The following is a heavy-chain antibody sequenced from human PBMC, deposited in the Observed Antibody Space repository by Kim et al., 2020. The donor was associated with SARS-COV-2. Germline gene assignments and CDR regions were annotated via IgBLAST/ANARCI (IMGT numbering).Heavy chain of an antibody. J-gene: IGHJ5*02. CDR3: ARVMPDFWSGLGFDP. V-gene: IGHV4-59*01. Sequence: PSLKRRVSQSVDTSKNQCSLKLTSVTAADTAVYYCARVMPDFWSGLGFDPWGQGTLVTVSS. D-gene: IGHD3-3*01.